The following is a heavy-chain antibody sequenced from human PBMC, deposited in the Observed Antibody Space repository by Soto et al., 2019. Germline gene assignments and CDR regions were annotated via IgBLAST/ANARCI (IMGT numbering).Heavy chain of an antibody. D-gene: IGHD3-10*01. Sequence: TLSLTCAVYGGSFSGYYWSWIRQPPGKGLEWIGEINHSGSTNYNPSLKSRVTISVDTSKNQFSLKLSSVTAADTAVYYCARDSMVRGVFLGYYYGMDVWGQGTTVTVSS. CDR1: GGSFSGYY. CDR2: INHSGST. V-gene: IGHV4-34*01. J-gene: IGHJ6*02. CDR3: ARDSMVRGVFLGYYYGMDV.